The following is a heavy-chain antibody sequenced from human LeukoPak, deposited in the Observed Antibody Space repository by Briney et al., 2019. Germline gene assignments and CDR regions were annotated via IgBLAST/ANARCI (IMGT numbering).Heavy chain of an antibody. Sequence: PGGSLRLSCAASGFTFSNAWMSWVRQAPGKGLEWVGRIKSKTDGGTTDYAAPVKGRFTISRDDSKNTLYLQMNSLKTEDTAVYYCTTPLYGDHYFDYWGQGTLVTVSS. CDR2: IKSKTDGGTT. CDR3: TTPLYGDHYFDY. D-gene: IGHD4-17*01. V-gene: IGHV3-15*01. J-gene: IGHJ4*02. CDR1: GFTFSNAW.